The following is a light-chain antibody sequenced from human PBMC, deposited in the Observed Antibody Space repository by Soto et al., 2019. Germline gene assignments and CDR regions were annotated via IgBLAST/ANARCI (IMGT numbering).Light chain of an antibody. CDR3: QQTYITPQT. J-gene: IGKJ1*01. CDR1: QSISSW. Sequence: DIQMTQSPSTLSASVGDRVTITCRASQSISSWLAWYQQKPGEAPKLLIYTTSKLQSGVPSRFSGSGSGADFTLTISSLQPEDFATYYCQQTYITPQTFGQGTKVDNK. V-gene: IGKV1-39*01. CDR2: TTS.